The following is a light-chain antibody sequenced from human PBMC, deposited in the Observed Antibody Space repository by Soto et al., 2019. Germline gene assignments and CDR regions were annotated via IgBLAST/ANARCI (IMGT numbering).Light chain of an antibody. J-gene: IGKJ1*01. CDR2: KAS. CDR1: QSISSW. CDR3: QHYNSYSEA. Sequence: DIQMTQSPSTLSASVGDRVTMTCRASQSISSWLAWHQQKAGKAPKLLIYKASSLKSGVPSRFSGSGSGTEFTLTISSLQPDDFATYYCQHYNSYSEAFGQGTKVDIK. V-gene: IGKV1-5*03.